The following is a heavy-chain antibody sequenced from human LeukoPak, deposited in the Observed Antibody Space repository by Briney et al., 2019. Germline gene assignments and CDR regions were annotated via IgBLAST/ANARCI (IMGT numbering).Heavy chain of an antibody. Sequence: PGGSLRLSCAASGLTFSNYAMTWVRQAPGKGLEWVAGLSGNGDGQFYADSVEGRFTISRDISNNIWYLQMNSLRAEDTAVYYCAKGCQCPSGLSSWFDPRGQGTLVAVSS. CDR3: AKGCQCPSGLSSWFDP. D-gene: IGHD1-14*01. J-gene: IGHJ5*02. CDR2: LSGNGDGQ. CDR1: GLTFSNYA. V-gene: IGHV3-23*01.